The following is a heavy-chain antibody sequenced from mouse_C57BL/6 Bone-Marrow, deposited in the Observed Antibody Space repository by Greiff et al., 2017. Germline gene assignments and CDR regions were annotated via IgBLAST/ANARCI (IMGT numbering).Heavy chain of an antibody. V-gene: IGHV2-2*01. CDR1: GFSLTSYG. D-gene: IGHD2-1*01. J-gene: IGHJ3*01. CDR2: IWSGGST. Sequence: QVQLQQSGPGLVQPSQCLSITCTVSGFSLTSYGVHWVRQSPGQGLEWLGVIWSGGSTDYNAAFISRLSISKDNSKSQVFLKKNRLQADDTVVYYFGRTCNGNFAYWGQGTLVTVSA. CDR3: GRTCNGNFAY.